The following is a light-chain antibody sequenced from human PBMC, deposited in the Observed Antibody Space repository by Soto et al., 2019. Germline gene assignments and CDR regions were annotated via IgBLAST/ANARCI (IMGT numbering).Light chain of an antibody. CDR1: SSDVGGYNY. V-gene: IGLV2-14*01. CDR3: SSYTSGTTFV. J-gene: IGLJ1*01. CDR2: DVS. Sequence: QSALTQPASVSGSPGQSITISCTGTSSDVGGYNYVSWYQQEPGKAPKLMIYDVSNRPSGVSNRFSGSKSGNTASLTISGLQAEDEADYYCSSYTSGTTFVFGTGNKLTVL.